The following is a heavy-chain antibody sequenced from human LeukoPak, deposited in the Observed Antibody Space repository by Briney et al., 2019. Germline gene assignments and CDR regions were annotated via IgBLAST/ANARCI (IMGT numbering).Heavy chain of an antibody. D-gene: IGHD3-16*02. Sequence: GGSLRLSCAASGFTFSSYAMHWVRQAPGKGLEYVSAISSNGGSTYYANSVKGRFTISRDNSKNTLYLQMGSLRAEDMAVYYCAREYNYVWGSYRPHRYFDIWGQGTMVTVSS. CDR3: AREYNYVWGSYRPHRYFDI. CDR2: ISSNGGST. J-gene: IGHJ3*02. CDR1: GFTFSSYA. V-gene: IGHV3-64*01.